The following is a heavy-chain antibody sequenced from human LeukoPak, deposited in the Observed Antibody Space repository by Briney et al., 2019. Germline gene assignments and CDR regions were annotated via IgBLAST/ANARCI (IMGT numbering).Heavy chain of an antibody. D-gene: IGHD2-21*02. CDR2: IRSDGGDK. CDR3: AKAPDILGFYMGA. V-gene: IGHV3-33*06. Sequence: GRSLRLSCAASGFRFNNYGMHWVRQAPGKGLEWVAIIRSDGGDKSYAQFVEGRFTISRDNSQNTLYLQMNSLRVEDTAVYFCAKAPDILGFYMGAWGKGTTVTVSS. CDR1: GFRFNNYG. J-gene: IGHJ6*03.